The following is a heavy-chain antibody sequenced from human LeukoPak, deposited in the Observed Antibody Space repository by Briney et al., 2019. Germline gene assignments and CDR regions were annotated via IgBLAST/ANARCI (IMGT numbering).Heavy chain of an antibody. J-gene: IGHJ5*02. V-gene: IGHV4-61*02. Sequence: PSQTLSLTCTVSGGSISSGSYYWSWIRQPAGTGLEWIGRIYTSGSTNYNPSLKSRVTISVDTSKNQFSLKLSSVTAADTAVYYCARLVVPAAIFNWFDPWGQGTLVTVSS. CDR3: ARLVVPAAIFNWFDP. CDR2: IYTSGST. D-gene: IGHD2-2*01. CDR1: GGSISSGSYY.